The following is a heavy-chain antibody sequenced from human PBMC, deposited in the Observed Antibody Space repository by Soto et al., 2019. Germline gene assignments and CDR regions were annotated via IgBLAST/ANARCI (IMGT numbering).Heavy chain of an antibody. CDR1: GGTFSSYA. Sequence: SVKVSCKASGGTFSSYATSWVRQAPGQGLEWMGGIIPIFGTANYAQKSQGRVTITADESTSTAYMELSSLRSEDTAVYYCARASFKGVATITLPRAVQLDYYYYGIDVWGQGTSVTVSS. CDR2: IIPIFGTA. CDR3: ARASFKGVATITLPRAVQLDYYYYGIDV. V-gene: IGHV1-69*13. D-gene: IGHD5-12*01. J-gene: IGHJ6*02.